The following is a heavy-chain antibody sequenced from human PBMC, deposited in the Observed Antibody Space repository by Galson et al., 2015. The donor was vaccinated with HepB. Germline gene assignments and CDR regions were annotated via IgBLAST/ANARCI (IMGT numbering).Heavy chain of an antibody. D-gene: IGHD2-2*01. V-gene: IGHV1-46*01. CDR2: INPSGGST. CDR3: ARETPQKAVVPAAETAFDP. J-gene: IGHJ5*02. CDR1: GYTFTSYY. Sequence: SVKVSCKASGYTFTSYYMHWVRQAPGQGLEWMGIINPSGGSTSYAQKFQGRVTMTRDTSTSTVYMELSSLRSEDTAVYYCARETPQKAVVPAAETAFDPWGQGTLVTVSS.